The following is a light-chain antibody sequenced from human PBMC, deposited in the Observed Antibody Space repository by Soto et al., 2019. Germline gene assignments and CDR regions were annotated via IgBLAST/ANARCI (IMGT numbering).Light chain of an antibody. CDR3: QQAYSFPIT. CDR1: QDIAGY. CDR2: GAS. J-gene: IGKJ5*01. V-gene: IGKV1D-12*01. Sequence: DIQVTQSPSSVSASVGNRVTITWLSSQDIAGYLAWYQHKPGRTPELLIHGASRLQSGVPARFSGSGSGTDFTLSINSLQPEDFATYYCQQAYSFPITFGQGTRLEIK.